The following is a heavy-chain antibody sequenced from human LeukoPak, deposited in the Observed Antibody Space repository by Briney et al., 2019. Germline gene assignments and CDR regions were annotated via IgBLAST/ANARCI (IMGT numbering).Heavy chain of an antibody. CDR3: ASRGGSGSYPIDY. Sequence: SETLSLTCTVSGGSISSDYWSWIRQPPGKGLEWIGEINHSGSTNYNPSLKSRVTISVDTSKNQFSLKLSSVTAADTAVYYCASRGGSGSYPIDYWGQGTLVTVSS. J-gene: IGHJ4*02. D-gene: IGHD3-10*01. CDR1: GGSISSDY. V-gene: IGHV4-34*01. CDR2: INHSGST.